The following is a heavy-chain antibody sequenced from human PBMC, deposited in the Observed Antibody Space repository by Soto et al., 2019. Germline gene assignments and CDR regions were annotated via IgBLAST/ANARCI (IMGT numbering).Heavy chain of an antibody. CDR1: GFTFDDYA. D-gene: IGHD2-8*01. J-gene: IGHJ4*02. CDR3: AKDMGY. CDR2: ISWNSGSI. Sequence: EVQLVESGGGLVQPGRSLRLSCAASGFTFDDYAMHWVRQAPGKGLEWVSGISWNSGSIGYADSVKGRFTISRDNAKNSLYLQMNSLRAEDTALYYCAKDMGYGGQGTLVTFSS. V-gene: IGHV3-9*01.